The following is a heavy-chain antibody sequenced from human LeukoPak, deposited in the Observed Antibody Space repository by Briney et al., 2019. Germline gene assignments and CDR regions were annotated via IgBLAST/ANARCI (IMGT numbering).Heavy chain of an antibody. Sequence: KAGGSLRLSCAASGFIFSSYWMGWVRQAPGKGLEWVSSISSSSSYIYYADSVKGRFTISRDNAKNSLYLQMNSLRAEDTAVYYCARGGHRGVTSNWFDPWGQGTLVTVSS. V-gene: IGHV3-21*01. CDR1: GFIFSSYW. CDR2: ISSSSSYI. J-gene: IGHJ5*02. CDR3: ARGGHRGVTSNWFDP. D-gene: IGHD3-10*01.